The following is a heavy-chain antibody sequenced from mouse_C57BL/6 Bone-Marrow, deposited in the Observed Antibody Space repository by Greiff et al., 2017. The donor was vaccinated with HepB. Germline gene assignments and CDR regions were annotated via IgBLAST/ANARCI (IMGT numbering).Heavy chain of an antibody. V-gene: IGHV1-81*01. CDR2: IYPRSGNT. J-gene: IGHJ3*01. Sequence: QVQLQQSGAELARPGASVKLSCKASGYTFTSYGISWVKQRTGQGLEWIGEIYPRSGNTYYNEKFKGKATLTADKSSSTAYMELRSLTSEDSAVYFCARTFPIYYDYDGGAWFAYWGQGTLVTVSA. CDR1: GYTFTSYG. D-gene: IGHD2-4*01. CDR3: ARTFPIYYDYDGGAWFAY.